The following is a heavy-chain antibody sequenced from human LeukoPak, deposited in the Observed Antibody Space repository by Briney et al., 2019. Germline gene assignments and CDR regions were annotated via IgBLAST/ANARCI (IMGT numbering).Heavy chain of an antibody. V-gene: IGHV4-34*01. Sequence: PSETLSLTCAVYGGSFSGYYWSWIRQPPGKGLEWIGEINHSGSTNYNPSLKSRVTISVDTSKNQFSLKLSSVTAADTAVYYCARADREGAYNHRIDHWGQGALVTVSS. CDR2: INHSGST. J-gene: IGHJ4*02. CDR3: ARADREGAYNHRIDH. D-gene: IGHD1-1*01. CDR1: GGSFSGYY.